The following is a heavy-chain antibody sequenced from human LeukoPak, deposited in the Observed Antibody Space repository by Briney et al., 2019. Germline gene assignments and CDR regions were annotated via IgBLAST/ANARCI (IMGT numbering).Heavy chain of an antibody. J-gene: IGHJ4*02. D-gene: IGHD2-21*02. CDR3: AGDSSGGIVSGHFDY. CDR1: GFTFSSYA. V-gene: IGHV3-30-3*01. CDR2: ISYDGSNK. Sequence: GGSLRLSCAASGFTFSSYAMHWVRQAPGKGLEWVAVISYDGSNKYYADSVKGRFTISRDNSKNTLYLQMNSLRAEDTAVHYCAGDSSGGIVSGHFDYWGQGTLVTVSS.